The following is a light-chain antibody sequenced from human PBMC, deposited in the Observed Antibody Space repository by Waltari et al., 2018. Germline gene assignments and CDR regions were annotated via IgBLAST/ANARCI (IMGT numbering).Light chain of an antibody. CDR1: SSDFGNYNL. CDR3: CSYADSNTWV. J-gene: IGLJ3*02. V-gene: IGLV2-23*01. Sequence: QSALTQPASVSGSPGQSITISCTGTSSDFGNYNLVSWYQRHPGKPPKLIIYKATKRPSDISNHFSASKSGNTASLTSSGLQAEDEADYFCCSYADSNTWVFGGGTRLTVL. CDR2: KAT.